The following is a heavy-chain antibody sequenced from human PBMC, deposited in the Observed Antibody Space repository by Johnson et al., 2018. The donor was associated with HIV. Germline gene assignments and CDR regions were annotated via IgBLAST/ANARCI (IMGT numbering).Heavy chain of an antibody. Sequence: VQLVESGGGLVQPGRSLRLSCSGSGFKFGDYALTWFRQAPGEGLEWVGFLRSKAYGGTTEYAASVRGRFTISRDDSKGIAYLQMDSLKTVDTAVYYCTRLPTSYEASGTQDNPAFDIWGQGTMVTVSS. CDR1: GFKFGDYA. CDR3: TRLPTSYEASGTQDNPAFDI. V-gene: IGHV3-49*03. D-gene: IGHD3-3*01. CDR2: LRSKAYGGTT. J-gene: IGHJ3*02.